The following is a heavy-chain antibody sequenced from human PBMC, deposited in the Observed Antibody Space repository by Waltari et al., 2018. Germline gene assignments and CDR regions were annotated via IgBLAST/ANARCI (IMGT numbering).Heavy chain of an antibody. Sequence: QVQLKQWGAGTLKPSETLSLTCGVYGGAFSGYHWTWVRQPPGKGPEWIGEINNGAVTNYSPSLKSRVAISVDASKKQFSLSVRSVTAADTAVYYCARGGVPDYYGSGSPYRNWFDPWGPGTLVTVSS. V-gene: IGHV4-34*02. CDR1: GGAFSGYH. J-gene: IGHJ5*02. D-gene: IGHD3-10*01. CDR2: INNGAVT. CDR3: ARGGVPDYYGSGSPYRNWFDP.